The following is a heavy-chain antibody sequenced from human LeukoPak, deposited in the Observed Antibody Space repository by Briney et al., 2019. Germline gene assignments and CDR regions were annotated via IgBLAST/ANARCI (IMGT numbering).Heavy chain of an antibody. D-gene: IGHD6-13*01. CDR3: ARDPYSSWVNWFDP. J-gene: IGHJ5*02. Sequence: GGSLRLSCAASGFTFSDYYMSWIRQAPGKGLEWVSYISSSGSTIYYADSVKGRFTISRDNAKNSLYLQMNSLRAEDTAVYYCARDPYSSWVNWFDPWGQGTLVTVSS. CDR2: ISSSGSTI. CDR1: GFTFSDYY. V-gene: IGHV3-11*04.